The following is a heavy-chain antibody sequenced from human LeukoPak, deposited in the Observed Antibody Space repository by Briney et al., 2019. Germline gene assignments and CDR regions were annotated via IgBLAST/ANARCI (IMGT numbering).Heavy chain of an antibody. J-gene: IGHJ4*02. CDR1: GFTFTSSA. D-gene: IGHD2-2*01. Sequence: GASVKVSCKASGFTFTSSAMQWVRQARGQRLEWIGWIVVGSGNTNYAQKFQERVTITRDMSTSTAYMELSSLRSEDTAVYYCATSTSPPENYFDYWGQGTLVTVSS. CDR2: IVVGSGNT. V-gene: IGHV1-58*02. CDR3: ATSTSPPENYFDY.